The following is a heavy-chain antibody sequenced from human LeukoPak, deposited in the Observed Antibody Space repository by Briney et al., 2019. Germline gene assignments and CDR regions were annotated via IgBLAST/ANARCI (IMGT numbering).Heavy chain of an antibody. V-gene: IGHV3-21*01. CDR1: GFSFSSYT. D-gene: IGHD5-18*01. Sequence: GGSLRLSCAASGFSFSSYTMNWVRQAPGKGLEWVSSISSRSTYIYYADSLKGRFTISRDNAKNSLYLQMNSLRAEDTAVYYCARDGSGYSYGWRGYFDYWGQGTLVTVSS. CDR2: ISSRSTYI. CDR3: ARDGSGYSYGWRGYFDY. J-gene: IGHJ4*02.